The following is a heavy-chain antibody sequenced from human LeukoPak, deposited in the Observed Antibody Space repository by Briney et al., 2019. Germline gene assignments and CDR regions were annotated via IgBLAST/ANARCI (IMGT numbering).Heavy chain of an antibody. V-gene: IGHV3-43*01. Sequence: GGSLRLSCAASGSTFDDYAMHWVRQAPGKGLEWVSLISWDGGSTYYADSVKGRFTISRDNSKNSLYLQMNSLRTEDTALYYCAKDGPRENYFDYWGQGTLVTVSS. CDR2: ISWDGGST. CDR3: AKDGPRENYFDY. CDR1: GSTFDDYA. D-gene: IGHD5-24*01. J-gene: IGHJ4*02.